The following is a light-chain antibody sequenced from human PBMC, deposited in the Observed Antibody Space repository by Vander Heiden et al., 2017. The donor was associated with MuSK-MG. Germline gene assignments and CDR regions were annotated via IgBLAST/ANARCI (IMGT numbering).Light chain of an antibody. J-gene: IGKJ2*01. Sequence: DIQMTQSPSTLSASVGDRVTITCRASESISYWLAWYQQKPGKAPKLLIYKASSLESGVPSRFSGSGSGTEFTLTSSSLQPDDFASYYCQQFDHLPYTFGQGTKLELK. CDR1: ESISYW. CDR3: QQFDHLPYT. CDR2: KAS. V-gene: IGKV1-5*03.